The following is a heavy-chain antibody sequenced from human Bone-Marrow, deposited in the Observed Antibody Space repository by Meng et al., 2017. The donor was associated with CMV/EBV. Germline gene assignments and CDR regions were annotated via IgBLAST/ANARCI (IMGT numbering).Heavy chain of an antibody. D-gene: IGHD3-3*01. CDR1: GFTFSSYA. CDR2: ISYDGSNK. V-gene: IGHV3-30*04. Sequence: GESLKISCAASGFTFSSYAMHWVRQAPGKGLEWVAVISYDGSNKYYADSVKGRFTISRDNAKNTLYLQMNSLRAEDTAVYYCARGPRNQLLEWLSDARIDYWGQGTLVTVSS. J-gene: IGHJ4*02. CDR3: ARGPRNQLLEWLSDARIDY.